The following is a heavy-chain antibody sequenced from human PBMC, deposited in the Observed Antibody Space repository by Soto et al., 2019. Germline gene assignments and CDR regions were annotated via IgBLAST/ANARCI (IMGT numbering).Heavy chain of an antibody. Sequence: PSETLSLTCTVSGGSISSGDYYWSWIRQPPGKGLEWIGYIYYSGGTYYNPSLKGRVTISVDTSKKQFSLKRSSVTAADTAVYYCARDRADGGSLAPWRQGTLVTVSA. V-gene: IGHV4-30-4*01. D-gene: IGHD3-3*01. CDR3: ARDRADGGSLAP. CDR1: GGSISSGDYY. CDR2: IYYSGGT. J-gene: IGHJ5*02.